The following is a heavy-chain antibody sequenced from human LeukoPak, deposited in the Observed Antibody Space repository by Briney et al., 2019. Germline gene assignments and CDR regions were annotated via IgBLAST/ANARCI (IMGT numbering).Heavy chain of an antibody. Sequence: GGSLRLSCTVSGFTVSSNSMSWVRQAPGKGLEWVSFIYSDNTHYSDSVKGRFTISRDNSKNTLYLQMNSLRTEDTAVYYCAKEDYVGVRGWPNYSYYMDVWGKGTTVTISS. V-gene: IGHV3-66*03. D-gene: IGHD3-10*01. CDR2: IYSDNT. CDR1: GFTVSSNS. CDR3: AKEDYVGVRGWPNYSYYMDV. J-gene: IGHJ6*03.